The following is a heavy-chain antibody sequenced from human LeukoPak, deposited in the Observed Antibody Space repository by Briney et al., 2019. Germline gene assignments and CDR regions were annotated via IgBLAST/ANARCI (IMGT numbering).Heavy chain of an antibody. D-gene: IGHD3-22*01. V-gene: IGHV4-38-2*02. J-gene: IGHJ3*02. CDR2: IYHSGST. CDR1: GYSISSGYY. Sequence: PSETLSLTCIVSGYSISSGYYWGWIRQPPGKGLEWIGSIYHSGSTNYNPSLKSRLTILVDAAKSQVSLKLSSVTPADTAVYYCARIYNDTSGNHNQAFDMWGQGTMVTVSS. CDR3: ARIYNDTSGNHNQAFDM.